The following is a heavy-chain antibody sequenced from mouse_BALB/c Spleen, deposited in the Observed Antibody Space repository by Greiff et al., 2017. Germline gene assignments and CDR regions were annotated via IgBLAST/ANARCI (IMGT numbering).Heavy chain of an antibody. V-gene: IGHV5-6-3*01. CDR3: ARDGLALFDY. CDR1: GFTFSSYG. CDR2: INSNGGST. Sequence: EVMLVESGGGLVQPGGSLKLSCAASGFTFSSYGMSWVRQTPDKRLELVATINSNGGSTYYPDSVKGRFTISRDNAKNTLYLQMSSLKSEDTAMYYCARDGLALFDYWGQGTTLTVSS. J-gene: IGHJ2*01. D-gene: IGHD3-3*01.